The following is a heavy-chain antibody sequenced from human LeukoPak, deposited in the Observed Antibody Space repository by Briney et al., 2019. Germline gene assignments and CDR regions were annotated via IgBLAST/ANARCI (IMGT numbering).Heavy chain of an antibody. CDR3: ARDRDFGVVTPWCDY. CDR2: IRFDGHNK. CDR1: GFTFSSSS. Sequence: GGSLRLSCAASGFTFSSSSMHWVRQATGKGLEWVAFIRFDGHNKYYADSVKGRFTISRDNSKNTLYLQMNSLRADDTAVYYCARDRDFGVVTPWCDYWGQGILVTVSS. D-gene: IGHD3-3*01. V-gene: IGHV3-30*02. J-gene: IGHJ4*02.